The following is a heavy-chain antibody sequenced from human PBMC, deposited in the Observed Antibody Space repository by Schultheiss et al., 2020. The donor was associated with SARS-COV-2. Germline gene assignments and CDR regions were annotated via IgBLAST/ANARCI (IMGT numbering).Heavy chain of an antibody. CDR1: GFTVSSNY. J-gene: IGHJ4*02. CDR3: ARAYYDSSGYYYGFDY. V-gene: IGHV3-15*01. CDR2: IKSKTDGGTT. Sequence: GGSLRLSCAASGFTVSSNYMSWVRQAPGKGLEWVGRIKSKTDGGTTDYAAPVKGRFTISRDDSKNTLYLQMNSLRAEDTAVYYCARAYYDSSGYYYGFDYWGQGTLVTVSS. D-gene: IGHD3-22*01.